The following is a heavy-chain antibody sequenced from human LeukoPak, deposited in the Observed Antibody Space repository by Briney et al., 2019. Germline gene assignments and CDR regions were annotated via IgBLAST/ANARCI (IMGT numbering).Heavy chain of an antibody. D-gene: IGHD6-13*01. V-gene: IGHV4-31*03. CDR2: IYYSGST. J-gene: IGHJ5*02. CDR1: GGSISSGGYY. Sequence: SETLSLTCSVSGGSISSGGYYWSWIRQHPGKGLEWIGYIYYSGSTYYNPSLKSRVTISVDTSKNQFSLKLSSVTAADTAVYYCAREGLPYSSSLNWFDPWGQGTLVTVSS. CDR3: AREGLPYSSSLNWFDP.